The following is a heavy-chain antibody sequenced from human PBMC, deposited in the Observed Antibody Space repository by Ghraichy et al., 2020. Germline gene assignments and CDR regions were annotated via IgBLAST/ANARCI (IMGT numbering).Heavy chain of an antibody. J-gene: IGHJ4*02. D-gene: IGHD3-10*01. CDR2: ISESGDFT. CDR3: AKTYYVTSGSDLDY. Sequence: LSLTCAASGFTFSNYAMTWVRQAPGKGLEWVSSISESGDFTYYADSVKGRFTISRDNSKNTLFLQMNSLRAEDTAVYFCAKTYYVTSGSDLDYWGQGTLVTVSS. V-gene: IGHV3-23*01. CDR1: GFTFSNYA.